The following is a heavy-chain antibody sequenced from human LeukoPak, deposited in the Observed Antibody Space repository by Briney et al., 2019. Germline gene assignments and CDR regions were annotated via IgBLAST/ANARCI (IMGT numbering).Heavy chain of an antibody. Sequence: GGSLKLSCAASGFTFNNYRMNWVRQAPGNGLEWVASIKQDGSEEYYVDFVKGRFTISRDNAQNSFYLQMNSLRAEDTALYYCARSNRDSDLWGQGTLVLVSS. D-gene: IGHD1-14*01. CDR2: IKQDGSEE. J-gene: IGHJ5*02. V-gene: IGHV3-7*01. CDR1: GFTFNNYR. CDR3: ARSNRDSDL.